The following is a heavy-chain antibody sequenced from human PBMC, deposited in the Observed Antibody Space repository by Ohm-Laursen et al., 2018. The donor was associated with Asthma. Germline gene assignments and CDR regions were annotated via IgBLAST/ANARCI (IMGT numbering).Heavy chain of an antibody. Sequence: SLRLSCAASGFTFSSYAMSWVRQAPGKGLEWVSAISGSGGSTYYADSVKGRFTISRDNSKNTLYLQMDSLRAEDTAVYYCAKADCSGGSCLDRWFDPWGQGTLVTVSS. V-gene: IGHV3-23*01. J-gene: IGHJ5*02. CDR2: ISGSGGST. CDR1: GFTFSSYA. CDR3: AKADCSGGSCLDRWFDP. D-gene: IGHD2-15*01.